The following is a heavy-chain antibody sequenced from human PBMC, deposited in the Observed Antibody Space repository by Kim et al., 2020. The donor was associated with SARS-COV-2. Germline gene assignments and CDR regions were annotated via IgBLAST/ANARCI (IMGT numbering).Heavy chain of an antibody. Sequence: ASVKVSCKASGNTFTGYYMQWVRQAPGQGLEWMGRINPNSGGTNYAQKFQGRVTMTRDTSISTAYMELSRLRSDDTAVYYCAREGPLGYCSGGSCSFNGDYGRYFDYWGQGTLVTVSS. CDR1: GNTFTGYY. CDR3: AREGPLGYCSGGSCSFNGDYGRYFDY. CDR2: INPNSGGT. J-gene: IGHJ4*02. V-gene: IGHV1-2*06. D-gene: IGHD2-15*01.